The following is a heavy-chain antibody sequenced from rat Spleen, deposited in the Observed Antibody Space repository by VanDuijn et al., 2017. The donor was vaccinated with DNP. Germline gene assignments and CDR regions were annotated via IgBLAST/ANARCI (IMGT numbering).Heavy chain of an antibody. D-gene: IGHD1-11*01. V-gene: IGHV5-58*01. CDR3: VTRGKDGGYDY. Sequence: EVQLVETGGGLVPPGRSLKLSCVASGFTFNTYWMFWIRQTPGKGLEWVASINPDGSNTYCQDSVKGRFTISRDNTKTTLNLQMDSLRSEDTATYYCVTRGKDGGYDYWGQGVMVTVSS. J-gene: IGHJ2*01. CDR2: INPDGSNT. CDR1: GFTFNTYW.